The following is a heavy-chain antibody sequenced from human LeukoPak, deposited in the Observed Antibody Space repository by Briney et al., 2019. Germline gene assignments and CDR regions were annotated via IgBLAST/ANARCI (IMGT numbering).Heavy chain of an antibody. V-gene: IGHV4-34*01. CDR1: GGSFSGYY. D-gene: IGHD6-13*01. J-gene: IGHJ5*02. CDR2: INHSGST. Sequence: PSETLSLTCAVYGGSFSGYYWSWIRQPPGKGLEWIGEINHSGSTNYNPSLKSRVTISVDTSKNQFSLKLSSVTAADTAVYYCARGRHVRCSWPNWFDPWGQGTLVTVSS. CDR3: ARGRHVRCSWPNWFDP.